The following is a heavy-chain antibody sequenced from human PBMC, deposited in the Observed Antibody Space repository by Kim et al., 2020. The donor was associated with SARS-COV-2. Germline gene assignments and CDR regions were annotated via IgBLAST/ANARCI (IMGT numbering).Heavy chain of an antibody. J-gene: IGHJ6*02. V-gene: IGHV3-15*01. D-gene: IGHD4-17*01. CDR3: TTENFATVTSINYYYGMDV. Sequence: GRFTISRDDSKNTLYLQMNSLKTEDTAVYYCTTENFATVTSINYYYGMDVWGQGTTVTVSS.